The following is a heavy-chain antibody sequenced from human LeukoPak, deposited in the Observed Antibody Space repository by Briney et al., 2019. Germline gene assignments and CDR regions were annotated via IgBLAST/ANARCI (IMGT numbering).Heavy chain of an antibody. J-gene: IGHJ4*02. Sequence: PGGSLRLSCAASGFTFSSYGMHWVRQAPGKGLEWVAFIRYDGSNKYYADSVKGRFTISRDNSKNTLYPQMNSLRAEDTAVYYCGRGFLDYWGQGTLVTVSS. CDR2: IRYDGSNK. CDR3: GRGFLDY. V-gene: IGHV3-30*02. CDR1: GFTFSSYG. D-gene: IGHD3-10*01.